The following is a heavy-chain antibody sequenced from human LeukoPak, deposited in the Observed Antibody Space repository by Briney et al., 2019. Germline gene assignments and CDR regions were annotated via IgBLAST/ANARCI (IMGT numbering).Heavy chain of an antibody. CDR1: GFTFDDYA. Sequence: GGSLRLSCAASGFTFDDYAMHWVRQAPGKGLEWVSGISWNSGSIGYADSVKGRFTISRDNAKNSLYLQMNSLRAEDTALYYCAKDIVTMIVVVISYYYYMDVWGKGTTVTISS. CDR2: ISWNSGSI. V-gene: IGHV3-9*01. D-gene: IGHD3-22*01. J-gene: IGHJ6*03. CDR3: AKDIVTMIVVVISYYYYMDV.